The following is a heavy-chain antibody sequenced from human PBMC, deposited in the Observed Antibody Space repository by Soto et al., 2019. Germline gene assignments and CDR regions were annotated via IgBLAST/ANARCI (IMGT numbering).Heavy chain of an antibody. CDR1: GFTFSSYG. J-gene: IGHJ4*02. CDR2: ISYDGSNK. V-gene: IGHV3-30*18. D-gene: IGHD2-21*02. CDR3: AKADCGGDCYSSVDY. Sequence: PXESLLLSCAASGFTFSSYGMHWVRQAAGKGLEWVAVISYDGSNKYYADSVKGRFTISRDNSKNTLYLQMNSLRAEDTAVYYCAKADCGGDCYSSVDYWGQGTLVTVSS.